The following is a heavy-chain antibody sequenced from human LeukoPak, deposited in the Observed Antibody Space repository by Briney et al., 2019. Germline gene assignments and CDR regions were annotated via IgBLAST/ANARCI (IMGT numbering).Heavy chain of an antibody. D-gene: IGHD3-22*01. CDR2: ISGSGGST. V-gene: IGHV3-23*01. J-gene: IGHJ4*02. CDR1: GFTLSSYA. Sequence: GGSLRLSCAASGFTLSSYAMSWVRQAPGKGLEWVSAISGSGGSTYYADSVKGRFTISRDNSKNTLYLQMNSLRAEDTAVYYCAKDVKYYDGSGYHDYWGQGTLVTVSS. CDR3: AKDVKYYDGSGYHDY.